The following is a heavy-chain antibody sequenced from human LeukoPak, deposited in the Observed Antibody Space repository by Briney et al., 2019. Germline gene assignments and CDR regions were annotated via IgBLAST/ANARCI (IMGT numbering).Heavy chain of an antibody. D-gene: IGHD2-2*01. CDR2: INSDGSST. V-gene: IGHV3-74*01. Sequence: PGGSLRLSCAASGFTFSSYGMRWVRHAPGKGLVWVSRINSDGSSTSYADSVKGRFTISRDNAKNTLYLQMNSLRAEDTAVYYCAIVPAAHAPFDYWGQGTLVTVSS. CDR1: GFTFSSYG. J-gene: IGHJ4*02. CDR3: AIVPAAHAPFDY.